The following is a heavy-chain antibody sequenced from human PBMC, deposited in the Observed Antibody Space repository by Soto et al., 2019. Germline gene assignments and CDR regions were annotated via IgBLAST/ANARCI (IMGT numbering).Heavy chain of an antibody. CDR1: GFSLSTSGVG. D-gene: IGHD2-15*01. V-gene: IGHV2-5*02. CDR2: IYWDDDK. J-gene: IGHJ4*02. Sequence: VSGPTLVNPTQTLTLTCTFSGFSLSTSGVGVGWIRQPPGKALECLALIYWDDDKRYSPSLRSRLSVTKDTSKNQVVLTMTNMDPVDTGTYYCAHRLCDSSCYWDVGFFDYWGQGALVTVSS. CDR3: AHRLCDSSCYWDVGFFDY.